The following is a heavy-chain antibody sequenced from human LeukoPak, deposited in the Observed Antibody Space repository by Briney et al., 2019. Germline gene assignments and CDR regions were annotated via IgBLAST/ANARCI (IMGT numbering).Heavy chain of an antibody. CDR2: ISSGSRTI. D-gene: IGHD2-21*01. CDR1: GFAFSSYS. J-gene: IGHJ4*02. Sequence: PGGSLRLSCAASGFAFSSYSMNWVRQAPGRGLEWISYISSGSRTISYADSVEGRFTISRNNGKNSLYLLLNSLRADGTAVYFCVRESISGHRDFDYWGQGTLITVSS. CDR3: VRESISGHRDFDY. V-gene: IGHV3-48*01.